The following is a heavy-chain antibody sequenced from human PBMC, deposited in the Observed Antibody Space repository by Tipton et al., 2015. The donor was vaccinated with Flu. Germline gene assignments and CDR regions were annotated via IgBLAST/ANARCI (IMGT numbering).Heavy chain of an antibody. V-gene: IGHV4-59*01. CDR2: IYYSGST. Sequence: TLSLTCTVSGGSISSYYWSWIRQPPGKGLEWIGYIYYSGSTNYNPSLKSRVTISVDTSKNQFSLKLSTVTAADTAVYYCARTTWRYCGGTSGYRDYYYYYGMDVWGQGTTVTVSS. D-gene: IGHD2-2*02. J-gene: IGHJ6*02. CDR3: ARTTWRYCGGTSGYRDYYYYYGMDV. CDR1: GGSISSYY.